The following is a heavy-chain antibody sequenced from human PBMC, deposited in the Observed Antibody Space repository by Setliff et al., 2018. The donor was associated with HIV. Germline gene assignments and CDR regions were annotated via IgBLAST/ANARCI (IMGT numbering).Heavy chain of an antibody. Sequence: SGPTLVNPTQTLTLTCTLSGLSLNISDVGVGWLRQPPGKALEWLALIYWNDDKRYSPSLKSRVTVTKDTAKNQVVLTMTNMDPADTATYFFAHSPDTWYFGEYFRHWGQGTLVTVST. CDR2: IYWNDDK. CDR3: AHSPDTWYFGEYFRH. D-gene: IGHD3-9*01. V-gene: IGHV2-5*01. J-gene: IGHJ1*01. CDR1: GLSLNISDVG.